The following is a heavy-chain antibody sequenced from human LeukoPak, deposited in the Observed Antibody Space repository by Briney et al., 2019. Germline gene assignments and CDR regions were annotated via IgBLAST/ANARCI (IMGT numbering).Heavy chain of an antibody. CDR1: GGSFSGYY. CDR3: AGLSTGYRNWYFDL. D-gene: IGHD3-22*01. Sequence: PSETLSLTCAVYGGSFSGYYWSWIRQPPGKGLEWIGEINHSGSTNYNPSLKSRVTISVDTSKNQFSLKLTSVTATDTAVYYCAGLSTGYRNWYFDLWGRGTLVTASS. CDR2: INHSGST. J-gene: IGHJ2*01. V-gene: IGHV4-34*01.